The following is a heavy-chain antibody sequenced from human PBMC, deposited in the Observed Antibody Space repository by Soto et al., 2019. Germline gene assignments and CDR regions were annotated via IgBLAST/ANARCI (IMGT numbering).Heavy chain of an antibody. CDR1: GGSLSNYY. Sequence: SETLSLTCTVSGGSLSNYYWSWIRQPPGKGLEWIGDIFYSGSTNYNPSLKSRVTISVDTSKNQFSLKLSSVTAADTAVYYCARESRPYSSRWYVDYWGQGTLVTVSS. D-gene: IGHD6-13*01. J-gene: IGHJ4*02. V-gene: IGHV4-59*01. CDR2: IFYSGST. CDR3: ARESRPYSSRWYVDY.